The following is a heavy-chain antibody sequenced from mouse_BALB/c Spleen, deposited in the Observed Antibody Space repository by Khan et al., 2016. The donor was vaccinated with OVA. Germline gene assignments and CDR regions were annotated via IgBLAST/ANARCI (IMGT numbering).Heavy chain of an antibody. CDR3: ARVYGGDFDY. Sequence: VQLQQSGPGLVKPSQSLSLICTVTGYSITSDYAWNWIRQFPGNKLEWMGFISYSGNTNYNPSLKSRISITRDTSKNPFFLHLNSVTTEDTATYYCARVYGGDFDYWGQGTTLTVSS. CDR1: GYSITSDYA. J-gene: IGHJ2*01. CDR2: ISYSGNT. V-gene: IGHV3-2*02. D-gene: IGHD1-1*01.